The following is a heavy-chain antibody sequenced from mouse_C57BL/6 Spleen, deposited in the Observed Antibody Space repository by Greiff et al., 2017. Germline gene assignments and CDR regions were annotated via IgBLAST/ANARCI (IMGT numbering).Heavy chain of an antibody. V-gene: IGHV5-16*01. J-gene: IGHJ3*01. D-gene: IGHD2-4*01. Sequence: EVMLVESEGGLVQPGSSMKLSCTASGFTFSDYYMAWVRQVPEKGLEWVANINYDGSSTYYLDSLKSRFIISRDNAKNILYLQMSSLKSEDTATYYCARDLAYDYDEGFAYWGQGTLVTVSA. CDR2: INYDGSST. CDR1: GFTFSDYY. CDR3: ARDLAYDYDEGFAY.